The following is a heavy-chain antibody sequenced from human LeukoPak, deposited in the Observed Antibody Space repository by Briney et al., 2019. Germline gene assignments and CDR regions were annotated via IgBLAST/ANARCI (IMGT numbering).Heavy chain of an antibody. CDR1: GFPFSSYA. D-gene: IGHD2-15*01. V-gene: IGHV3-64D*09. Sequence: GGSLRLSCSASGFPFSSYAMHWVRQAPGKGLEYVSAISDSGGSTYYADSVKGRFTISRDNSQNTLYLQMSSLRAEDTAVYFCVHGYSFGPYGMDVWGQGTTVTVSS. CDR3: VHGYSFGPYGMDV. J-gene: IGHJ6*02. CDR2: ISDSGGST.